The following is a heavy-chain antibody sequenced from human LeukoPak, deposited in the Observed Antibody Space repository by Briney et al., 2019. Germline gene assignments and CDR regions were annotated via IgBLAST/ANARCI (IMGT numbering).Heavy chain of an antibody. CDR3: ARDDRIAAAGTEAFDI. V-gene: IGHV1-18*01. J-gene: IGHJ3*02. CDR1: GYTFTSYG. D-gene: IGHD6-13*01. CDR2: ISAYNGNT. Sequence: ASVKVSCKASGYTFTSYGISWVRQAPGQGLEWMGRISAYNGNTNYAQKLQGRVTMTRDTSTSTVYMELSSLRSEDTAVYYCARDDRIAAAGTEAFDIWGQGTMVTVSS.